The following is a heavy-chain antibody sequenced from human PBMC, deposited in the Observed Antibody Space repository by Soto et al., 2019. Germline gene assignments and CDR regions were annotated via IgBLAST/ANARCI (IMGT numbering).Heavy chain of an antibody. CDR3: ARGCGSSPFDH. Sequence: GGSLRLSCAASGFTFSDHYMAWFRQTPERGLEWLAYISHRSLTIYHARSVKDRFTISRDDATDSIYLQMNNLRVEDTAVYFCARGCGSSPFDHWGQGTVVPVP. CDR2: ISHRSLTI. V-gene: IGHV3-11*01. D-gene: IGHD6-6*01. CDR1: GFTFSDHY. J-gene: IGHJ4*02.